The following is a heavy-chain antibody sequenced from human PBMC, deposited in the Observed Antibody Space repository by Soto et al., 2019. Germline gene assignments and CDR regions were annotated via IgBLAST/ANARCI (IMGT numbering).Heavy chain of an antibody. CDR3: ARRRGTMVRGVIITQCYFDY. V-gene: IGHV1-3*01. J-gene: IGHJ4*02. CDR2: INAGNGNT. CDR1: GYTFTSYA. Sequence: ASVKVSCKASGYTFTSYAMHWVRQAPGQRLEWMGWINAGNGNTKYSQKFQGRVTITRDTSASTAYMELSSLRSEDTAVYYCARRRGTMVRGVIITQCYFDYWGQGTLATVSS. D-gene: IGHD3-10*01.